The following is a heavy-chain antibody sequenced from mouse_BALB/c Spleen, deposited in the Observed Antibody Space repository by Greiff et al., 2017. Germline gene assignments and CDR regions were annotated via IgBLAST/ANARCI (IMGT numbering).Heavy chain of an antibody. CDR2: ISSGGSYT. J-gene: IGHJ4*01. CDR3: ARWGGNGHYYAMDY. D-gene: IGHD2-1*01. Sequence: DVMVVESGGGLVKPGGSLKLSCAASGFTFSSYAMSWVRQTPEKRLEWVATISSGGSYTYYPDSVKGRFTISRDNAKNTLYLQMSSLRSGDTAMYYCARWGGNGHYYAMDYWGQGTSVTVSS. CDR1: GFTFSSYA. V-gene: IGHV5-9-1*01.